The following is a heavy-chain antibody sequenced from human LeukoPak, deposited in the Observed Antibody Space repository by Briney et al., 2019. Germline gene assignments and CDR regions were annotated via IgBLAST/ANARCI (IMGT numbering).Heavy chain of an antibody. D-gene: IGHD2/OR15-2a*01. CDR1: GFTVSSYG. CDR2: IKHDGSEI. J-gene: IGHJ2*01. CDR3: ATEYCTDKGNFDL. V-gene: IGHV3-7*02. Sequence: GRSLRLSCAASGFTVSSYGMHWVRQAPGRGLEWVANIKHDGSEIYYLDSVKGRFTISRDNAKASLYLQMYGLRVDDSAVYYCATEYCTDKGNFDLWGRGTLVTVSS.